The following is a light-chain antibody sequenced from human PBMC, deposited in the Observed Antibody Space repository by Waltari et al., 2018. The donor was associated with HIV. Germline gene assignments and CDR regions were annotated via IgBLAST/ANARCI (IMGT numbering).Light chain of an antibody. V-gene: IGLV2-11*01. CDR3: CSYAGTYTYV. Sequence: QSALTQPRSVSGSPGQSVTISCTGTSSDIGYFDYVPWYQQYPGKAPKVIIYEVSQRPSGFPDRFTASTSGITASLTISGLQDEDEADYYCCSYAGTYTYVFGTGTTVTVL. CDR2: EVS. J-gene: IGLJ1*01. CDR1: SSDIGYFDY.